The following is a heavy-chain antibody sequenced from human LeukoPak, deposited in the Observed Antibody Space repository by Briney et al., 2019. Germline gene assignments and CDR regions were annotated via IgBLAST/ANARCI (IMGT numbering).Heavy chain of an antibody. V-gene: IGHV3-49*03. CDR3: SRDFWRLEFGH. Sequence: GGSLRLSCTASGFTFGDDGMSWFRQAPGKGLEWIGFIRSKRYGGTAEYAASVRGRFTVSRDDSKSIAYLEMKSLKIEDTAVYYCSRDFWRLEFGHWGQGTLVSVSS. CDR2: IRSKRYGGTA. D-gene: IGHD3-3*01. CDR1: GFTFGDDG. J-gene: IGHJ4*02.